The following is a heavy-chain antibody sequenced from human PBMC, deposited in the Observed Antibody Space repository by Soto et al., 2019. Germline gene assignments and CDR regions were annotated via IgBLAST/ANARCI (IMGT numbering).Heavy chain of an antibody. CDR2: IYYSGST. D-gene: IGHD3-22*01. CDR1: GGSISSYY. V-gene: IGHV4-59*01. CDR3: ARFDYYDSSGYYHY. Sequence: SETLSLTCTVSGGSISSYYWSWIRQPPGKGLEWIGYIYYSGSTNYNPSLESRVTISVDTSKNQFSLKLSSVTAADTAVYYCARFDYYDSSGYYHYWGQGTLVT. J-gene: IGHJ4*02.